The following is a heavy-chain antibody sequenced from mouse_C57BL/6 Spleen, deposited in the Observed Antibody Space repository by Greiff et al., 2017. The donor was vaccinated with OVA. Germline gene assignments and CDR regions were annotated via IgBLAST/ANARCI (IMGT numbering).Heavy chain of an antibody. J-gene: IGHJ2*01. D-gene: IGHD4-1*01. CDR1: GFTFSSYA. V-gene: IGHV5-4*01. Sequence: EVHLVESGGGLVKPGGSLKLSCAASGFTFSSYAMSWVRQTPEKRLEWVATISDGGSYTYYPDNVKGRFTISRDNAKNNLYLQMSHLKSEDTAMYYCARGGDWEKDYFDYWGQGTTLTVSS. CDR2: ISDGGSYT. CDR3: ARGGDWEKDYFDY.